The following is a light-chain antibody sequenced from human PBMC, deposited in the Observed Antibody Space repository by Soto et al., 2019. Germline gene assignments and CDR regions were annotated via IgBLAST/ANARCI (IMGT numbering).Light chain of an antibody. CDR2: EVS. V-gene: IGLV2-14*01. CDR3: SSYTSSSTYV. CDR1: SSDVGGYNY. J-gene: IGLJ1*01. Sequence: QSVLTQPAPVSGSPGQSITISCTGTSSDVGGYNYVSWYQHHPCKAPKLMIHEVSDRPSGVSNRFSGSKSGNTASLTISGLQAEDEADYYCSSYTSSSTYVFGTGTKVTVL.